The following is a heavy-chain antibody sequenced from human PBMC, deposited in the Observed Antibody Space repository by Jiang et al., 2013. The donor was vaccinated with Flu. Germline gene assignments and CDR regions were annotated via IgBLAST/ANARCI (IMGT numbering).Heavy chain of an antibody. Sequence: RQSPSRGLEWLGRTYYRSKWYNDYAVSVKSRITINPDTSKNQFSLQLNSVTPEDTAVYYCARQGSPQTTIFGVVISYWYFDLWGRGTLVTVSS. CDR3: ARQGSPQTTIFGVVISYWYFDL. J-gene: IGHJ2*01. D-gene: IGHD3-3*01. V-gene: IGHV6-1*01. CDR2: TYYRSKWYN.